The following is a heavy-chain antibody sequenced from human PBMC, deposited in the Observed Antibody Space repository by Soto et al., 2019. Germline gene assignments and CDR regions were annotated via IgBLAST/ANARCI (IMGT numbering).Heavy chain of an antibody. CDR2: ISGSGGST. J-gene: IGHJ4*02. D-gene: IGHD3-22*01. Sequence: GWSLRLSCSASVFTFSSYAMSWCRQAPGKGLEWVSAISGSGGSTYYADSVKGRFTISRDNSKNTLYLQMNSLRAEDTAVYYCAKDPDYDSSGYLGYFDYWGQGTLVTVSS. CDR1: VFTFSSYA. V-gene: IGHV3-23*01. CDR3: AKDPDYDSSGYLGYFDY.